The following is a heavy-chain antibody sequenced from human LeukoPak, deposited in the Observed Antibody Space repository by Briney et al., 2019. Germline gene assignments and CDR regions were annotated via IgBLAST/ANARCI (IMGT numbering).Heavy chain of an antibody. CDR3: ASYDSSGYYYDY. CDR1: GGTFSSYA. V-gene: IGHV1-2*06. CDR2: INPNSGGT. D-gene: IGHD3-22*01. Sequence: GASVKVSCTASGGTFSSYAISWVRQAPGQGLEWMGRINPNSGGTNYAQKFQGRVTMTRDTSISTAYMELSRLRSDDTAVYYCASYDSSGYYYDYWGQGTLVTVSS. J-gene: IGHJ4*02.